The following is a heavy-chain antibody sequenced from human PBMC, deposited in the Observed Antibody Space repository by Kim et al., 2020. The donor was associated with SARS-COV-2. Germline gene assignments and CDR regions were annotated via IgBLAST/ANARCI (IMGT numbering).Heavy chain of an antibody. J-gene: IGHJ6*01. V-gene: IGHV5-10-1*01. CDR2: INPVDSHA. CDR1: GYTFSEYH. Sequence: GESLKISCKGSGYTFSEYHITWVRQMPGKGLEWMGKINPVDSHAKYSPSIHGHVTLSIDKSVGTAYLKWVSLTASDTGLYYCARWRSDYSYLDVWGRGTMITVSA. CDR3: ARWRSDYSYLDV. D-gene: IGHD2-15*01.